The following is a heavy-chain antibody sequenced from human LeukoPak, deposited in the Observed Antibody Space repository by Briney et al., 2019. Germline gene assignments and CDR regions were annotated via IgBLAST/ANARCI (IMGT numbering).Heavy chain of an antibody. D-gene: IGHD1-7*01. CDR1: GFTFSSYA. CDR2: ISISSSNR. CDR3: ARDWNWAFDI. V-gene: IGHV3-48*01. J-gene: IGHJ3*02. Sequence: GGSLRLSCAASGFTFSSYAMHWVRQAPGKGLEWVSYISISSSNRHYADSVKGRFTISRDNAKNSLYLQMNSLRAEDTAVYYCARDWNWAFDIWGQGTMVTVSS.